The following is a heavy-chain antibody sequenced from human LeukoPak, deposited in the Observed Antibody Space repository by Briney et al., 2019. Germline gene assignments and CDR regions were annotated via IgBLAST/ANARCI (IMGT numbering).Heavy chain of an antibody. J-gene: IGHJ1*01. D-gene: IGHD6-19*01. CDR1: GFTLSDYY. V-gene: IGHV3-11*04. CDR2: ISSSGSTI. Sequence: GGSLRLSCAASGFTLSDYYMSWIRQAPGKGLEWVSYISSSGSTIYYADSVKGRFTISRDNAKNSLYLQMNSLRAEDTAVYYCARRPIAVADPFQHWGQGTLVTVSS. CDR3: ARRPIAVADPFQH.